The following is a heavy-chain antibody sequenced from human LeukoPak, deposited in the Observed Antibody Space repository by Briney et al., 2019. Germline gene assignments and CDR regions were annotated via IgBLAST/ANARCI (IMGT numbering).Heavy chain of an antibody. D-gene: IGHD3-3*01. V-gene: IGHV3-23*01. CDR3: ARDIVLRDFWSGLDY. CDR1: GFTLSSYA. CDR2: ISGGGGST. Sequence: SGGSLRLSCAASGFTLSSYAMSWVRQAPGKGLEWVSGISGGGGSTYLADSVKGRFTISSDNSKNTLYLQMGSLRAEDMAVYYCARDIVLRDFWSGLDYWGQGTLVTVSS. J-gene: IGHJ4*02.